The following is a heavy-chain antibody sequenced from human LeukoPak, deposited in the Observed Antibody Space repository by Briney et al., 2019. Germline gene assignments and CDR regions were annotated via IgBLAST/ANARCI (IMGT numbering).Heavy chain of an antibody. J-gene: IGHJ4*02. CDR2: IRHDGSNK. D-gene: IGHD1-26*01. Sequence: GGSLRLSCAASEFSVGSNYMTWVRQAPGKGLEWVAFIRHDGSNKNYADSVKGRFTISRDNSKNTLYLQMNSLRAEDTAVYYCAKDLGGGSYRPYYFDFWGQGTLVTVSS. CDR1: EFSVGSNY. CDR3: AKDLGGGSYRPYYFDF. V-gene: IGHV3-30*02.